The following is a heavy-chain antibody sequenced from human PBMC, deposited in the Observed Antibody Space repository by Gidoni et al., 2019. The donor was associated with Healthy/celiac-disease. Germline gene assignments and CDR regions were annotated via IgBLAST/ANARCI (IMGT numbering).Heavy chain of an antibody. Sequence: EVQLLESGGGLVQPGGSLRLSCAASGFTFSSYAMSWVRQAPGKGLEWVSAISGSGGSTYYADSVKGRFTISRDNSKNTLYLQMNSLRAEDTAVYYCAKLGGGDYDPFGYYYYYGMDVWGQGTTVTVSS. D-gene: IGHD4-17*01. CDR1: GFTFSSYA. V-gene: IGHV3-23*01. CDR3: AKLGGGDYDPFGYYYYYGMDV. J-gene: IGHJ6*02. CDR2: ISGSGGST.